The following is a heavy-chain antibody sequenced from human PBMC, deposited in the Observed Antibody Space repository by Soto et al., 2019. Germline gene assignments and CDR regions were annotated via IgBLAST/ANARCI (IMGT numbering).Heavy chain of an antibody. V-gene: IGHV3-30*18. J-gene: IGHJ3*02. D-gene: IGHD5-18*01. CDR3: SKGGGYSYGTNDAFDI. CDR1: GFTFRTSG. Sequence: QVQLVESGGGVVQPGRSLRLSCAASGFTFRTSGMHWVRQAPGKGLEWVAVISDDGSNKYNIASVEGRFTISRDNSKNTLYLQMNSLRTEDTAVDYCSKGGGYSYGTNDAFDIWGQGTMVTVSS. CDR2: ISDDGSNK.